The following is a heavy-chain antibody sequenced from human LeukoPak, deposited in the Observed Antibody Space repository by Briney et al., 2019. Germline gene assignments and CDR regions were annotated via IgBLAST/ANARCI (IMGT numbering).Heavy chain of an antibody. CDR3: AKGKGAYYDSSGYYY. D-gene: IGHD3-22*01. J-gene: IGHJ4*02. Sequence: PGGSLRLSCAASGFTVSSNYMSWVRQAPGKGLEWVSAISGSGGSTYYADSVKGRFTISRDNSKNTLYLQMNSLRAEDTAVYYCAKGKGAYYDSSGYYYWGQGTLVTVSS. V-gene: IGHV3-23*01. CDR1: GFTVSSNY. CDR2: ISGSGGST.